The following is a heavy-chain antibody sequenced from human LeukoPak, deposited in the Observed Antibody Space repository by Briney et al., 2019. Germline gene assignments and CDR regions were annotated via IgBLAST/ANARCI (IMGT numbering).Heavy chain of an antibody. D-gene: IGHD2-21*01. Sequence: GGSLRLSCTASGLSFSSYNMNWVRQAPGKGPEWVAYITANNTTKYYADSVKGRFTISRDNAKKSLFLQMNSLRAEDTAVYYCARALCIWGGDCHYFDYWGQGTLVTVSS. CDR1: GLSFSSYN. V-gene: IGHV3-48*01. J-gene: IGHJ4*02. CDR3: ARALCIWGGDCHYFDY. CDR2: ITANNTTK.